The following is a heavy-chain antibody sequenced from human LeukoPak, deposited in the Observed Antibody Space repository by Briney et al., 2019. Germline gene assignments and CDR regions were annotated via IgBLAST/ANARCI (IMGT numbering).Heavy chain of an antibody. D-gene: IGHD3-22*01. CDR2: INWNGDST. V-gene: IGHV3-20*04. J-gene: IGHJ4*02. CDR1: GFTFSAYT. CDR3: ARDLRVVITGSFDS. Sequence: PGGSLRLSCSVSGFTFSAYTMHWVRQAPGRGLEWVSGINWNGDSTDYADSVKGRFTISRDNAKNSLYLQMNSLRAEDTALYYCARDLRVVITGSFDSWGQGTLVTVSS.